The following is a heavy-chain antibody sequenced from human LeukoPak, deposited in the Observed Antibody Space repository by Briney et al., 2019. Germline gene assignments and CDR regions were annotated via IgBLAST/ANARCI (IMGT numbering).Heavy chain of an antibody. CDR1: GFTFSNYW. V-gene: IGHV3-7*04. Sequence: GGSLRLSCAASGFTFSNYWMSSVRQAPGPGLEGVASIDQYGRAQYYVDSVRGRFTFSRDNTKNSLHLQMTSLRAEDTAVYYCARADSYGSILDYWGQGTRVIDSS. J-gene: IGHJ4*02. CDR3: ARADSYGSILDY. CDR2: IDQYGRAQ. D-gene: IGHD5-18*01.